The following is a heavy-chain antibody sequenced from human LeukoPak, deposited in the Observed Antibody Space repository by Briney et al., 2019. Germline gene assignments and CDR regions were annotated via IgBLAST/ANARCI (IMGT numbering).Heavy chain of an antibody. Sequence: SETLSLTCTVSGGSITSYYGNWIRQPAGKGLEWIGRIFTGGSTNYSPSLRSRVTMSVDTSKNQFSLKLSSVTAADTAVYYCARDRGNNYGFTYDFWGQGTLVTVSS. J-gene: IGHJ4*02. CDR1: GGSITSYY. CDR2: IFTGGST. V-gene: IGHV4-4*07. CDR3: ARDRGNNYGFTYDF. D-gene: IGHD5-18*01.